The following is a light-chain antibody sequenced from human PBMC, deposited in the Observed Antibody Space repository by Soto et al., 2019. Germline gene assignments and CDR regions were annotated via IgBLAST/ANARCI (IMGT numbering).Light chain of an antibody. V-gene: IGKV3-11*01. CDR2: LTS. CDR3: HQRQSWPRT. J-gene: IGKJ1*01. CDR1: QAVNPS. Sequence: EIVLTQSPATLYSFPCDRVTLSCRASQAVNPSLAWYQHKPGQAPRRLIYLTSNRAAGIPARFSGSGSGTDFTLTISDVEPEDFAVYYCHQRQSWPRTFGQGTKVDIK.